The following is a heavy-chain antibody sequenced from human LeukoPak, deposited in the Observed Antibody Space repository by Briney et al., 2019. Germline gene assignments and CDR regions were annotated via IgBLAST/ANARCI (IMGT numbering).Heavy chain of an antibody. CDR2: ISWDGGST. CDR1: GFTFDDYT. D-gene: IGHD3-10*01. Sequence: GESLRLSCAASGFTFDDYTMHWVRQAPGKGLEWVSLISWDGGSTYYADSVKGRFTISRDNSKNSLYLQMNSLRTEDTALYYCAKDRVLLWFGELSSGLGSWGQGTLVTVSS. CDR3: AKDRVLLWFGELSSGLGS. V-gene: IGHV3-43*01. J-gene: IGHJ4*02.